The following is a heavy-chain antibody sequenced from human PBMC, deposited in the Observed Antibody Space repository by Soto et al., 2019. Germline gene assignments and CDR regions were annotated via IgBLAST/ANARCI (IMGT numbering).Heavy chain of an antibody. CDR3: XXXXXXXXXXXXXDI. J-gene: IGHJ3*02. CDR2: ISYDGSNK. CDR1: GFSFSNYA. Sequence: QVQLVESGGGVVQPGRSLRLSCAASGFSFSNYAXXXXXXXXXXXXXXVAVISYDGSNKYYADSVKGRFTISRDNSKXXXXXXXXXXXXXXXXXXXXXXXXXXXXXXXXXDIWGQGTMVTVSS. V-gene: IGHV3-30-3*01.